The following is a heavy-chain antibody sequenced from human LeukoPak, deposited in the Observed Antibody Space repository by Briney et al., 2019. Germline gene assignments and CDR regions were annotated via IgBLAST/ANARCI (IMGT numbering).Heavy chain of an antibody. V-gene: IGHV3-43*02. Sequence: GGSLRLSCVASGLPIGDFAMHWVRQAPGQGLEWVPLISGDGVSTFFTDSVKGRFSISRDNSKNSLFLEMSSLRTEDTAMYYCARESGKFDYWGQGTLVAVSS. CDR2: ISGDGVST. CDR1: GLPIGDFA. CDR3: ARESGKFDY. J-gene: IGHJ4*02.